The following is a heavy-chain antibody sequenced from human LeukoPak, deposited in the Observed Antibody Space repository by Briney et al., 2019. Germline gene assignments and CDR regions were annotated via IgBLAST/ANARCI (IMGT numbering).Heavy chain of an antibody. CDR3: ARGRYSGYDYGHEAFDI. CDR1: GYTFTSYD. Sequence: SVKVSCKASGYTFTSYDINWVRQATGQGLEWMGWMNPNSGNTGYAQKFQGRVTMTRNTSISTAYMELSSLRSEDTAVYYCARGRYSGYDYGHEAFDIWGQGTMVTVSS. V-gene: IGHV1-8*02. CDR2: MNPNSGNT. J-gene: IGHJ3*02. D-gene: IGHD5-12*01.